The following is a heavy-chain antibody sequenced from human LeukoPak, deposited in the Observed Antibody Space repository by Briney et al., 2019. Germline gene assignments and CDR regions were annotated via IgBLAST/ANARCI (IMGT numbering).Heavy chain of an antibody. D-gene: IGHD5-18*01. CDR1: GVSIKANSDY. Sequence: PSETLSLTCNVSGVSIKANSDYWGWLRQPPGKGLEWIGEINHSGSTNYNPSLKSRVTISVDTSKNQFSLKLSSVTAADTAVYYCARLRYSYGYNWFDPWGQGTLVTVSS. CDR2: INHSGST. J-gene: IGHJ5*02. V-gene: IGHV4-39*07. CDR3: ARLRYSYGYNWFDP.